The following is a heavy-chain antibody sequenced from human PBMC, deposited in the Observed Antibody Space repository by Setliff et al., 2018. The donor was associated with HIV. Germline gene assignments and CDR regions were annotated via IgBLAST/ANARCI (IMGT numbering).Heavy chain of an antibody. J-gene: IGHJ4*02. D-gene: IGHD3-10*01. Sequence: PGGSLRLSCAAAGFSFNDFWMSWVRQAPGKGLEWVANIKEDGSKKNYVDSVKGRFTISRDNAKNSLFLQMNSLTAEDTAIYYCTIGHYRSGWGQGTQVTVSS. CDR2: IKEDGSKK. CDR1: GFSFNDFW. V-gene: IGHV3-7*03. CDR3: TIGHYRSG.